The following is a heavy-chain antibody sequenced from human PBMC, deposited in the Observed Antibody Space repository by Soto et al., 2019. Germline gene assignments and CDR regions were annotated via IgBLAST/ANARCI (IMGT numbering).Heavy chain of an antibody. CDR3: TRRSEYDSGGYYCAYDY. Sequence: EVQVVESGGGLVQPGGSLTLSCAASGFTFSDSAMHWVRQASGKGLEWLGRIRSKANNFATAYAASVKGRFTISRDDAKNTVYLQMNSLNSEDTAVYYCTRRSEYDSGGYYCAYDYWGQGTRVTVSS. D-gene: IGHD3-22*01. V-gene: IGHV3-73*02. J-gene: IGHJ4*02. CDR2: IRSKANNFAT. CDR1: GFTFSDSA.